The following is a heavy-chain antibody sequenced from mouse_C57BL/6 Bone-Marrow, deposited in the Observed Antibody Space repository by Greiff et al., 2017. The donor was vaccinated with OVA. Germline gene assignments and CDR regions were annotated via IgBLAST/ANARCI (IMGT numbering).Heavy chain of an antibody. D-gene: IGHD3-2*02. J-gene: IGHJ3*01. CDR3: VSEAQATFAY. Sequence: EVMLVESGGGLVQPKGSLKLSCAASGFSFNTYAMNWVRQAPGKGLEWVARIRSKSNNYATYYADSVKDRFTISRDDSESMLYLQMNNLKTEDTAMYYCVSEAQATFAYWGQGTLVTVSA. V-gene: IGHV10-1*01. CDR2: IRSKSNNYAT. CDR1: GFSFNTYA.